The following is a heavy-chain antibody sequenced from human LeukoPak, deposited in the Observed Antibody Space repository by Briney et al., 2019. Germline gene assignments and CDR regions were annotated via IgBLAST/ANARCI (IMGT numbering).Heavy chain of an antibody. Sequence: PGGSLRLSCGASGFVFRTYALSWVRQAPGKGLEWVSATSGNGVKTYYADSVKGRFTISRDNSKNTLSLQMNSLRAEDTAVYYCAKESAYCGSDCRSLSDYWGQGTLVTVSS. D-gene: IGHD2-21*02. V-gene: IGHV3-23*01. CDR3: AKESAYCGSDCRSLSDY. J-gene: IGHJ4*02. CDR2: TSGNGVKT. CDR1: GFVFRTYA.